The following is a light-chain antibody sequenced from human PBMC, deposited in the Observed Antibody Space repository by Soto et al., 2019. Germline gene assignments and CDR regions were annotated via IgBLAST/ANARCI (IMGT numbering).Light chain of an antibody. CDR2: EVN. V-gene: IGLV2-14*01. CDR1: STDVGGYSY. Sequence: QSALAQPSSVSGSPGQSITISCTGTSTDVGGYSYVSWYQHHPGKGPKLIIYEVNNRPSGVSDRFSGSKSGNKASLTISNLEAEDESDYYCGSYTSTDTPFVFGTGTKVTVL. J-gene: IGLJ1*01. CDR3: GSYTSTDTPFV.